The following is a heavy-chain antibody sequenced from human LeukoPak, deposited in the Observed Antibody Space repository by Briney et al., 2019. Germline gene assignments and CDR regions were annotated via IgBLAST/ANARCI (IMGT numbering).Heavy chain of an antibody. J-gene: IGHJ4*02. D-gene: IGHD6-19*01. V-gene: IGHV3-23*01. CDR2: ISGSGGST. CDR1: GFTFSSYA. Sequence: PGGSLRLSCAASGFTFSSYAMSWVRQAPGKGLEWVSAISGSGGSTYYADSVKGRFTICRDNSKNTLYLQMNSLRAEDTAVYYCAKRGQQWLVLGFDYWGQGTLVTVSS. CDR3: AKRGQQWLVLGFDY.